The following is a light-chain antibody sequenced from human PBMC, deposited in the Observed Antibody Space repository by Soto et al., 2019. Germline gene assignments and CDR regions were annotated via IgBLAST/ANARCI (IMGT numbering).Light chain of an antibody. CDR3: CSYAGSYTLKV. V-gene: IGLV2-11*01. CDR1: SSDVGGYNY. CDR2: DVS. Sequence: QSALTQPRSVSGSPGQSVTISCTGTSSDVGGYNYVSWYQQHPGKAPKLMIYDVSKRPSGVPDRFSGSKSGNTASLTISGLKAEDEADYYCCSYAGSYTLKVFGGGTKVTVL. J-gene: IGLJ2*01.